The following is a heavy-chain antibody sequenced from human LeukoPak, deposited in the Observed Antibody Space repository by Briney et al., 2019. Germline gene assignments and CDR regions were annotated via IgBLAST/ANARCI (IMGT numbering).Heavy chain of an antibody. D-gene: IGHD3-9*01. V-gene: IGHV3-33*08. CDR2: IWYDASNK. CDR1: GFTFSSYG. Sequence: PGGSLRLSCAASGFTFSSYGMHWVRQAPGKGLEWVTFIWYDASNKYYAGSVKGRFTISRDNSRNTVFLQMNSLRAEDTAIYYCATDISTHYFGSWGQGTLVTVSS. CDR3: ATDISTHYFGS. J-gene: IGHJ4*02.